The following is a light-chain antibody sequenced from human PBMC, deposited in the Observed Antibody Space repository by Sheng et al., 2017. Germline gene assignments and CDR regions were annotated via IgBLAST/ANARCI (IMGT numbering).Light chain of an antibody. V-gene: IGLV2-8*01. CDR1: SSDVGGHNH. CDR2: EVS. CDR3: SSYTSSSTLALYV. J-gene: IGLJ1*01. Sequence: QSALTQPPSASGSPGQSVAISCTGTSSDVGGHNHVSWFQQHPGKAPKLMIYEVSQRPSGVPDRFSGSKSGNTASLTVSGLQAEDEADYYCSSYTSSSTLALYVFGTGTKVTVL.